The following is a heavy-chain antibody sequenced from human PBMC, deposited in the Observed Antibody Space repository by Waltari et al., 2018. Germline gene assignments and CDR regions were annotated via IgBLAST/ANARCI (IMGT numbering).Heavy chain of an antibody. Sequence: EVQLLESGGGLVQPGGSLRLSCAASGFTFSSCAMSWVRQAPGKGLEWVSAISGSGGSTYYADSVKGRFTISRDNSKNTLYLQMNSLRAEDTAVYYCAKARGGSSGYYPSHLDYWGQGTLVTVSS. CDR1: GFTFSSCA. J-gene: IGHJ4*02. CDR3: AKARGGSSGYYPSHLDY. D-gene: IGHD3-22*01. CDR2: ISGSGGST. V-gene: IGHV3-23*01.